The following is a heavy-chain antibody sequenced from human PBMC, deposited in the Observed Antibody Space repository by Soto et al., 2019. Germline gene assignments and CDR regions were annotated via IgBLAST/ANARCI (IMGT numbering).Heavy chain of an antibody. V-gene: IGHV3-30-3*01. J-gene: IGHJ6*01. CDR3: ARDYDFWSGEYYYYGMDV. D-gene: IGHD3-3*01. CDR2: ISYDGSNK. CDR1: GFTFSSYA. Sequence: PGGSLRLSCAASGFTFSSYAMHWVRQALGKGLEWVAVISYDGSNKYYADSVKGRFTISRDNSKNTLYLQMNSLRAEDTAVYYCARDYDFWSGEYYYYGMDVWGQGNTVTVSS.